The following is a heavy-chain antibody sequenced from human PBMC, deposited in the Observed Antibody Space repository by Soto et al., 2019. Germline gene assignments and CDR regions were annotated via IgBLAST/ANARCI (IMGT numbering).Heavy chain of an antibody. CDR2: IVPMLGTP. J-gene: IGHJ6*02. V-gene: IGHV1-69*01. Sequence: QVQLVQSGAEVKEPGSSVRVSCKASGGTFDNFIMNWVRQTPGRGLEWIGGIVPMLGTPTYAEKFKGRVTISATGSTSTMYMEVTSLRSEDTAIYYCARNGTYSSSLSQYSGMDVWGQGTTVTVSS. CDR1: GGTFDNFI. CDR3: ARNGTYSSSLSQYSGMDV. D-gene: IGHD1-26*01.